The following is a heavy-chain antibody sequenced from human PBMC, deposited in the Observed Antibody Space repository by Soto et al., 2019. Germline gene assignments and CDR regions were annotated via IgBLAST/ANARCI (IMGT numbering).Heavy chain of an antibody. CDR1: GFTFSSYA. Sequence: GGSLRLSCAASGFTFSSYAMSWVRQSPGKGLEWVSAISGSGGSTYYADSVKGRFTISRDNSKNTVYLQMNSLRAEDTAVYYCAKWDVDIVATDNDYSGQGTMVTVSS. J-gene: IGHJ4*02. CDR2: ISGSGGST. D-gene: IGHD5-12*01. V-gene: IGHV3-23*01. CDR3: AKWDVDIVATDNDY.